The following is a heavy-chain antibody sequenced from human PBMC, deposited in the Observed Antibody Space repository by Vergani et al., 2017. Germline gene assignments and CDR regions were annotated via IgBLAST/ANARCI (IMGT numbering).Heavy chain of an antibody. V-gene: IGHV1-46*03. CDR1: GYTFSNYY. Sequence: QVKVVQSGAALKKSGASVKVSCKTSGYTFSNYYMHWVRQAPGQGLEWMGIINPSGGHTNYAQKFQGRVTMTRDTSTSTVYMELSSLRSEDTAIYYCARGDYGILTGYRYWGQGTLVTVSA. CDR2: INPSGGHT. D-gene: IGHD3-9*01. J-gene: IGHJ4*02. CDR3: ARGDYGILTGYRY.